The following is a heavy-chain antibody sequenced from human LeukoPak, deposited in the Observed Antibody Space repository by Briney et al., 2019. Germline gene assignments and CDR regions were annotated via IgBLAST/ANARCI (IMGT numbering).Heavy chain of an antibody. CDR3: ASDASLCGGDCYPYWYFDL. CDR1: GFTFSSYS. J-gene: IGHJ2*01. D-gene: IGHD2-21*02. V-gene: IGHV3-21*01. CDR2: ISSSSSYI. Sequence: PGGSLRLSCAASGFTFSSYSMNWVRQAPGKGLEWVSSISSSSSYIYYADSVKGRFTISRDNAKNSLYLQMNSLRAEDTAVYHCASDASLCGGDCYPYWYFDLWGRGTLVTVSS.